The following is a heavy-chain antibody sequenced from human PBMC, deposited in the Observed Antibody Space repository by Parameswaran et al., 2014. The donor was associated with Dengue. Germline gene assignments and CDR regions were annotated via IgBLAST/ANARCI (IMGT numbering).Heavy chain of an antibody. Sequence: PGKGLEWIGTIYYSGASYYNPSLKSRVTISVDTSMNQFSLKLTSVTAADTAVYYCAREQQLGGGAFDIRGQGAMVTVSS. CDR2: IYYSGAS. V-gene: IGHV4-39*07. J-gene: IGHJ3*02. CDR3: AREQQLGGGAFDI. D-gene: IGHD6-13*01.